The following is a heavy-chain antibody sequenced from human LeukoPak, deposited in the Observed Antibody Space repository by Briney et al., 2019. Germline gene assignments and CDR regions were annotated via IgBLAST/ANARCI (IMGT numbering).Heavy chain of an antibody. CDR3: ARGGGYYDYVWGSYRKPFDY. V-gene: IGHV1-8*01. CDR1: GYTFTSYD. CDR2: MNPNSGNT. D-gene: IGHD3-16*02. J-gene: IGHJ4*02. Sequence: ASVKVSCKASGYTFTSYDINWVRQATGQGLEWMGWMNPNSGNTGYAQKFQGRVTMTRNTSISTAYMELSSLRSEDTAVYYCARGGGYYDYVWGSYRKPFDYWGQGTLVTVSS.